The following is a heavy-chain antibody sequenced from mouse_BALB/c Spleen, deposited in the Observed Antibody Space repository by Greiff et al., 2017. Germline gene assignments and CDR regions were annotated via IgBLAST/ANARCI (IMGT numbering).Heavy chain of an antibody. V-gene: IGHV5-17*02. Sequence: EVQGVESGGGLVQPGGSRKLSCAASGFTFSSFGMHWVRQAPEKGLEWVAYISSGSSTIYYADTVKGRFTISRDNPKNTLFLQMTSLRSEDTAMYYCARSHPYYFDYWGQGTTLTVSS. J-gene: IGHJ2*01. CDR1: GFTFSSFG. CDR3: ARSHPYYFDY. CDR2: ISSGSSTI.